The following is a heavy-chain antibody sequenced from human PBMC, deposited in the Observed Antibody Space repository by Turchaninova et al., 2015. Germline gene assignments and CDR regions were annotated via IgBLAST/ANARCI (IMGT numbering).Heavy chain of an antibody. J-gene: IGHJ2*01. CDR1: AASISRSKYS. CDR2: IYYRGST. D-gene: IGHD2-21*02. Sequence: LHLQESGPGLVKPSETLSLTCIVSAASISRSKYSWGWFPPPPGKGREWSGNIYYRGSTYYNPSLKSRVTISVDTSKNQFSLKLSSATAADTAVYYCARGVVVTAIRLYWYFDLWGRGTLVTVSS. V-gene: IGHV4-39*07. CDR3: ARGVVVTAIRLYWYFDL.